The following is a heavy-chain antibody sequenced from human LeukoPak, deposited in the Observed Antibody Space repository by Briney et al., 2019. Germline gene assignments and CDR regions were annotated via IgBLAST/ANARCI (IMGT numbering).Heavy chain of an antibody. CDR2: INHSGST. J-gene: IGHJ4*02. CDR3: ASLGAVRSGYFDY. V-gene: IGHV4-34*01. CDR1: GGSFSGYY. Sequence: PSETLSLTCAVYGGSFSGYYWSWIRQPPGKGLEWIGEINHSGSTNYNPSLRSRVTISVDTSKNQFSLKLSSVTAADTAVYYCASLGAVRSGYFDYWGEGTLVTVSS. D-gene: IGHD3-3*01.